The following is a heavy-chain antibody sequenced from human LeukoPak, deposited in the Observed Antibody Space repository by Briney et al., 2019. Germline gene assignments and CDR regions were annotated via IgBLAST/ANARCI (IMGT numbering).Heavy chain of an antibody. J-gene: IGHJ4*02. D-gene: IGHD3-22*01. V-gene: IGHV4-38-2*01. Sequence: SETLSLTCAVSGYSVSSGYYWGWIRQPPGKGLEWIGYIYHSGTTYYNPSLKSRVTMSVDTSKNQFSLKLSSVTAADTAVYYCASGITMIVVAHWGQGILVTVSS. CDR1: GYSVSSGYY. CDR2: IYHSGTT. CDR3: ASGITMIVVAH.